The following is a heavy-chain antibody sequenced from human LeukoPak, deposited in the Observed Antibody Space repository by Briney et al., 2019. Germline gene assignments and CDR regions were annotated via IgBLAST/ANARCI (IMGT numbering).Heavy chain of an antibody. Sequence: GGSLRLSCAASGFTFSSYGMHWVRQAPGKGLEWVAVISYDGSNKYYADSVKGRFTISRDNSKNTLYLQMNSLRAEDTAVYYCAKDILLDYWGQGTLVTVSS. J-gene: IGHJ4*02. CDR1: GFTFSSYG. V-gene: IGHV3-30*18. CDR3: AKDILLDY. D-gene: IGHD1-26*01. CDR2: ISYDGSNK.